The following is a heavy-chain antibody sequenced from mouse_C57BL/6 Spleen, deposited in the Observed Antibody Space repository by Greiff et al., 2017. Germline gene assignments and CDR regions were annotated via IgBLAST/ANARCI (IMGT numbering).Heavy chain of an antibody. CDR3: ARDESSTYYYGSSYFDY. CDR1: GFTFSSYA. J-gene: IGHJ2*01. CDR2: ISDGGSYT. V-gene: IGHV5-4*01. Sequence: EVMLVESGGGLVKPGGSLKLSCAASGFTFSSYAMSWVRQTPEKRLEWVATISDGGSYTYYPDNVKGRFTISRDNAKNNLYLQMSHLKSEDTAMYYCARDESSTYYYGSSYFDYWGQGTTLTVSS. D-gene: IGHD1-1*01.